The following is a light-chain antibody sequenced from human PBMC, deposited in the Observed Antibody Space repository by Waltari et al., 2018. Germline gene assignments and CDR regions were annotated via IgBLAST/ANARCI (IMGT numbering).Light chain of an antibody. V-gene: IGKV1-39*01. J-gene: IGKJ1*01. CDR2: TAS. CDR3: QQSSTTPRS. Sequence: DIQMTQAPTSLSASVGDRVTITCRASQSVNNYVNWYQQKSGKAPKVLIYTASTFQSGVPSRFSGSGSGTEFTLTISGLQPEDSATYYCQQSSTTPRSFGQGTKVEI. CDR1: QSVNNY.